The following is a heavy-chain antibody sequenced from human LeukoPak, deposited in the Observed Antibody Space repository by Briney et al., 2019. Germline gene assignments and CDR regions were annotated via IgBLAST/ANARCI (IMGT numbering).Heavy chain of an antibody. D-gene: IGHD6-6*01. J-gene: IGHJ4*02. CDR2: ISGSSSYT. CDR1: GFTFSDHY. Sequence: GGSLRLSCAASGFTFSDHYMSWIRQAPGKGLEWVSYISGSSSYTNYADSVKGRFSISRDNAKNTLYLQMNSLRVEDAAVYYCARSITGRPDYWGQGTLVTVSS. V-gene: IGHV3-11*06. CDR3: ARSITGRPDY.